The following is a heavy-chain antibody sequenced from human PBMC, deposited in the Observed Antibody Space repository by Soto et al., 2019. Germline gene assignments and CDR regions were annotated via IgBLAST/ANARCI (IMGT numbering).Heavy chain of an antibody. Sequence: GGSLRLSCEASGFLFSSYAMNWVRQAPGKGLEWVSSISSHGDTTYYADSVKGRFTISRDNSENTLFLQMNSLRAEDTAVYYCARDEYFDPSGPPYDYWGQGSLVTVSS. D-gene: IGHD3-9*01. J-gene: IGHJ4*02. CDR3: ARDEYFDPSGPPYDY. CDR2: ISSHGDTT. V-gene: IGHV3-23*01. CDR1: GFLFSSYA.